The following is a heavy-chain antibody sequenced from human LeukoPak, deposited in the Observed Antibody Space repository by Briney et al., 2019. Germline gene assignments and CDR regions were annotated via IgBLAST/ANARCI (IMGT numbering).Heavy chain of an antibody. Sequence: GGSLRLSCAASGFTFSSYGMSWVRQAPGKGLEWVSAISGSGGTTYYADSVKGRFTISRDNSKNTLHLQMNSLRAEDTAVYYCAGTWDGYNYGRWNAFDIWGQGTMVTVSS. CDR1: GFTFSSYG. CDR2: ISGSGGTT. V-gene: IGHV3-23*01. D-gene: IGHD5-24*01. J-gene: IGHJ3*02. CDR3: AGTWDGYNYGRWNAFDI.